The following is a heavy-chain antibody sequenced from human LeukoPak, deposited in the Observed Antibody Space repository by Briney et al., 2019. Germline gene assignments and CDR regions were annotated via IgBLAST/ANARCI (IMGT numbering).Heavy chain of an antibody. CDR3: ARDHDYDFWSGSKTFGY. CDR2: ISSSGSTI. J-gene: IGHJ4*02. D-gene: IGHD3-3*01. CDR1: GFTFSDYY. V-gene: IGHV3-11*04. Sequence: GGSLRLSCAASGFTFSDYYMSWIRQAPGKGLEWVSYISSSGSTIYYADSVKGRFTISRDNAKNSLYLQMNSLRAEDTAVYYCARDHDYDFWSGSKTFGYWGQGTLVTVSS.